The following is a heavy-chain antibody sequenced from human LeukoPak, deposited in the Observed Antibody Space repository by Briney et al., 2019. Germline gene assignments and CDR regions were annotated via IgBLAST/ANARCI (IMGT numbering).Heavy chain of an antibody. D-gene: IGHD3-22*01. CDR1: GYTFTNYD. CDR3: ARRSDYYDSSAYYY. V-gene: IGHV1-8*03. Sequence: ASVKVSCKASGYTFTNYDINWVRQATGQGLEWMGLMNPKSGYTRYAQKLQGRVTITRDTSIGTAYMELSSLRSDDTAVYYCARRSDYYDSSAYYYWGQGTLVTVSS. J-gene: IGHJ4*02. CDR2: MNPKSGYT.